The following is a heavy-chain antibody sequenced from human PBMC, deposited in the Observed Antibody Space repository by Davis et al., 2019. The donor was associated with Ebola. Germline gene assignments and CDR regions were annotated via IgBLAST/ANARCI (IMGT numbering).Heavy chain of an antibody. Sequence: SVKVSCKASGYTFTSYGISWVRQAPGQGLDGMGRIIPILGIANYAQKFQGRVTITADKSTSTAYMELSSLRSEDTAVYYCARDPRGGSYFDYWGQGTLVTVSS. J-gene: IGHJ4*02. CDR1: GYTFTSYG. V-gene: IGHV1-69*04. CDR2: IIPILGIA. D-gene: IGHD1-26*01. CDR3: ARDPRGGSYFDY.